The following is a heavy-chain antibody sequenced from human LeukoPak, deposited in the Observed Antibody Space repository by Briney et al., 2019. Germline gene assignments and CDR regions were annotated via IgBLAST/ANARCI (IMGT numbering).Heavy chain of an antibody. CDR2: IYYSGST. CDR1: GGPISSYY. D-gene: IGHD3-3*01. Sequence: SETLSLTCTVSGGPISSYYWSWIRQPPGKGLEWIGYIYYSGSTNYNPSLKSRVTISVDTSKNQFSLKLSSVTAADTAVYYCARTRRGGTIFVYGMDVWGQGTTVTVSS. V-gene: IGHV4-59*01. J-gene: IGHJ6*02. CDR3: ARTRRGGTIFVYGMDV.